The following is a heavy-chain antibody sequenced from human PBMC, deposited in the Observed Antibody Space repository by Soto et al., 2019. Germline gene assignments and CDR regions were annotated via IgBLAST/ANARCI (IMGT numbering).Heavy chain of an antibody. CDR3: VGGQYYFDY. V-gene: IGHV3-30*03. Sequence: QVQLVESGGGVVQPGRSLRLSCVASGFPFTSYGMHWVREAPGKGLEWVAVISYDGSNKYYADPVKGRFTISRDNSKNTLYLQMNSLRPEDTALYYCVGGQYYFDYRGQGTLVTVSS. CDR2: ISYDGSNK. D-gene: IGHD3-10*01. J-gene: IGHJ4*02. CDR1: GFPFTSYG.